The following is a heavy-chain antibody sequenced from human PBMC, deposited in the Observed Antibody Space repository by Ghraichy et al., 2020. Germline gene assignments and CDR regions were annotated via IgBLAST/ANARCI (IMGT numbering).Heavy chain of an antibody. CDR2: INNDGGTT. D-gene: IGHD3-10*01. CDR3: ARGGMVSFDY. CDR1: GFTFSNYW. Sequence: GGSLRLSCAASGFTFSNYWMHWVRQAPGKGLMWVSPINNDGGTTTYADSVKGRFTISGDNAKDTLYLQMNNLRVEDTAVYYCARGGMVSFDYWGQGILVTVSS. V-gene: IGHV3-74*01. J-gene: IGHJ4*02.